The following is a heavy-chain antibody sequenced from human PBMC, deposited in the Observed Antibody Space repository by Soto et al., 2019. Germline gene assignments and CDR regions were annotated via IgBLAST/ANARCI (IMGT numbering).Heavy chain of an antibody. D-gene: IGHD2-15*01. Sequence: QVQLVQSGAEVRKPGASVRVSCKAAGYTFSITYLHWLRQAPGQGREWLGLVYPSGGGTNYKESFKGRLNITRDTSTSTVYMDLSRLTSEDTAIYYCARGYCSGGNCYNGLDVWGQGTTVTVSS. CDR3: ARGYCSGGNCYNGLDV. CDR2: VYPSGGGT. CDR1: GYTFSITY. J-gene: IGHJ6*02. V-gene: IGHV1-46*01.